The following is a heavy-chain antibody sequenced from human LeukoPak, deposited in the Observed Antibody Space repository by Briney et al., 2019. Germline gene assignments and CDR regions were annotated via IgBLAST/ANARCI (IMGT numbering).Heavy chain of an antibody. D-gene: IGHD2-2*01. J-gene: IGHJ4*02. CDR2: INHSGST. CDR3: ARARPPDIVVVPAAMVSGPGYFDY. Sequence: SETLSLTCAVYGGSFSGYYWSWIRQPPGKGLEWIGEINHSGSTNYNPSLKSRVTISVDTSKNQFSLKLSSVTAADTAVYYCARARPPDIVVVPAAMVSGPGYFDYWGQGTLVTVSS. CDR1: GGSFSGYY. V-gene: IGHV4-34*01.